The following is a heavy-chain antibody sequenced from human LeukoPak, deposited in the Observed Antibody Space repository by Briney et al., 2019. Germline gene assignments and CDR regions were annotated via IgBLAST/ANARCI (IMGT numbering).Heavy chain of an antibody. CDR1: GFTVSSNY. CDR2: IYSGGST. Sequence: PGGSLRLSCAASGFTVSSNYMSWVRQAPGKGLEWVSVIYSGGSTYYADSVKGRFTISRDNSKNTLYLQINSLRAEDTAVYYCAREMDCSGGSCYDYWGQGTLVTVSS. J-gene: IGHJ4*02. CDR3: AREMDCSGGSCYDY. D-gene: IGHD2-15*01. V-gene: IGHV3-66*01.